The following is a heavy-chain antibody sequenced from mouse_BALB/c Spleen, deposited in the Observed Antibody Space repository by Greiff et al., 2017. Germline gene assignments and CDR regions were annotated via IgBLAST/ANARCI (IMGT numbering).Heavy chain of an antibody. CDR2: ILPGSGST. CDR1: GYTFSSYW. D-gene: IGHD3-3*01. Sequence: QVQLQQSGAELMKPGASVKISCKATGYTFSSYWIEWVKQRPGHGLEWIGEILPGSGSTNYNEKFKGKATFTADTSSNTAYMQLSSLTSEDSAVYYCARLGDGAWFAYWGQGTLVTVAA. V-gene: IGHV1-9*01. CDR3: ARLGDGAWFAY. J-gene: IGHJ3*01.